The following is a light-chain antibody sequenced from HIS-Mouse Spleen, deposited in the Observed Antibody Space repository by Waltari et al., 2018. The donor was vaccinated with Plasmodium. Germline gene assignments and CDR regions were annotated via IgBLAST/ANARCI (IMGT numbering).Light chain of an antibody. V-gene: IGLV2-11*01. CDR2: DVS. J-gene: IGLJ2*01. CDR3: CSYAGSYTSS. Sequence: QSALTQPRSVSGSPGQSVTISCTGTSSDGGGYNSVSWYQQHPGKAPKLMIYDVSKRPSGVPDRFSGSKSGNTASLTISGLQAEDEADYYCCSYAGSYTSSFGGGTKLTVL. CDR1: SSDGGGYNS.